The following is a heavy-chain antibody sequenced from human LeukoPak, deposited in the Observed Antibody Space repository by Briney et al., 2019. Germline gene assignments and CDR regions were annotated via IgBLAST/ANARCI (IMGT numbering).Heavy chain of an antibody. Sequence: TPSETLSLTCAVYGGSFSDYYWSWIRQPPGKGLEWIGDINHSGSTNYNPSLKSRVTISVDTSKNQFSLKLSSVTAADTAVYYCARGPYYDSSTVFYYYGMDVWGQGTTVTVSS. J-gene: IGHJ6*02. CDR2: INHSGST. D-gene: IGHD3-22*01. CDR1: GGSFSDYY. CDR3: ARGPYYDSSTVFYYYGMDV. V-gene: IGHV4-34*01.